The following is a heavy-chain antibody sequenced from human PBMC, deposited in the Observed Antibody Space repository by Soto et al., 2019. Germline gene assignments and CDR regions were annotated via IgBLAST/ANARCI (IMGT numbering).Heavy chain of an antibody. CDR1: GGSISSGGDY. CDR2: IYYSGST. V-gene: IGHV4-31*03. CDR3: ARGGGYCSGGSCYYTILDY. J-gene: IGHJ4*02. D-gene: IGHD2-15*01. Sequence: QVQLQESGPGLVKPSQTLSLTFTVSGGSISSGGDYWSWIRQHPGKGLEWIGYIYYSGSTYYNPSLKSRVTISVDTSKNQFSLKLSSVTAADTAVYYCARGGGYCSGGSCYYTILDYWGQGTLVTVSS.